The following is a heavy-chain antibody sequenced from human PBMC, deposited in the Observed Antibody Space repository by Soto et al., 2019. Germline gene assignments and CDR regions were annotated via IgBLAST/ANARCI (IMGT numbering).Heavy chain of an antibody. J-gene: IGHJ6*02. CDR1: GFTFSDYY. V-gene: IGHV3-11*01. CDR3: ARAGEDDSSGYYYGGMDV. D-gene: IGHD3-22*01. Sequence: SLRLSCAASGFTFSDYYMSWIRQAPGKGLEWVSYISSSGSTIYYADSVKGRFTISRDNAKNSLYLQMNSLRAEDTAVYYCARAGEDDSSGYYYGGMDVWGQGTTVTASS. CDR2: ISSSGSTI.